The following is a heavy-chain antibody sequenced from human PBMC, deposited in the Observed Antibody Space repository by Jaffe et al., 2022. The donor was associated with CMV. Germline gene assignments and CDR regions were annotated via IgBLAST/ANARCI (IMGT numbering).Heavy chain of an antibody. CDR3: AKDPTVTKFDS. CDR1: GFTFSIYA. J-gene: IGHJ4*02. V-gene: IGHV3-23*01. D-gene: IGHD4-17*01. Sequence: EVQLLESGGALVQPGGSLRLSCAASGFTFSIYAMSWVRQAPGKGLEWVSAISGSGSSTYYADSVKGRFTISRDNSKNTLYLQMNSLRAEDTAVYYCAKDPTVTKFDSWGQGTLVTVSS. CDR2: ISGSGSST.